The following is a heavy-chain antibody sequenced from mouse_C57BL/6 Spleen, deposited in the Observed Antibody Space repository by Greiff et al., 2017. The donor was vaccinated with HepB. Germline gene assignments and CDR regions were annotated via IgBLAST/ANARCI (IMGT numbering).Heavy chain of an antibody. V-gene: IGHV1-22*01. D-gene: IGHD2-4*01. Sequence: EVQLQQSGPELVKPGASVKMSCKASGYTFTDYNMHWVKQSHGKSLEWIGYINPNNGGTSYNQKFKGKATLTVNKSSSTAYMELRSLTSEDSAVYYCARWRLRGEGYAMDYWGQGTSVTVSS. CDR1: GYTFTDYN. CDR3: ARWRLRGEGYAMDY. CDR2: INPNNGGT. J-gene: IGHJ4*01.